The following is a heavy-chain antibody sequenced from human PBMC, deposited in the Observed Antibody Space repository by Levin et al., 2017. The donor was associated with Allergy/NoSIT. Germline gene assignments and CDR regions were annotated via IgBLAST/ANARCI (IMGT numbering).Heavy chain of an antibody. D-gene: IGHD2-2*01. Sequence: GESLKISCAASGFTFSDYYMSWIRQAPGKGLEWVSYISGDSSNKKYADSVKGRFTISRDNAKRSLYLQMNRLRAEDTAVYYCARDLSRVFVVPAASDDTFDIWGQGTMVTVS. CDR1: GFTFSDYY. CDR2: ISGDSSNK. J-gene: IGHJ3*02. V-gene: IGHV3-11*05. CDR3: ARDLSRVFVVPAASDDTFDI.